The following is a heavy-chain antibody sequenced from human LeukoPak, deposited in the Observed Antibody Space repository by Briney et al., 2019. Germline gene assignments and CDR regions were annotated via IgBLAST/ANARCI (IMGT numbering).Heavy chain of an antibody. D-gene: IGHD3-22*01. V-gene: IGHV3-21*01. CDR2: ISSSSSYI. Sequence: PGGSLRLSCAASGFTFSSYSMNWVRQAPGKGLEWVSSISSSSSYIYYADSVKGRFTISRDNAKNSLYLQMNSLRAEDTAVYYCARAENSSGYYGDYWGQGTLVTVSS. CDR1: GFTFSSYS. CDR3: ARAENSSGYYGDY. J-gene: IGHJ4*02.